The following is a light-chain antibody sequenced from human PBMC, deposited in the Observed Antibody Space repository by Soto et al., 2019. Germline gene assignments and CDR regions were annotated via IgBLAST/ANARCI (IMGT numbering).Light chain of an antibody. CDR2: DVS. CDR3: QQYDNLPLT. Sequence: DIQMNQCPSTLSGSVGDRLTITCRASQTISSWLAWYQQKQGKAPKFLIYDVSNLETGVPSRFSGSGYGTDVNFTISSLQPEDIATYYCQQYDNLPLTFGQGTRLEIK. J-gene: IGKJ5*01. CDR1: QTISSW. V-gene: IGKV1-33*01.